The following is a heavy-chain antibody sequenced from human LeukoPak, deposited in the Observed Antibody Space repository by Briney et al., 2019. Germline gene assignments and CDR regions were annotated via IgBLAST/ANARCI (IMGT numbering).Heavy chain of an antibody. V-gene: IGHV1-8*01. D-gene: IGHD3-3*01. J-gene: IGHJ6*03. CDR2: MNPNSANT. CDR3: ARGRRFLTIYYYYMDV. Sequence: ASVKVSCKASGYTFTSYDINWVRQATGQGLEWMAWMNPNSANTGYAQKFQGRVTMTRNTSISTAYMELSSLRSEDTAVYYCARGRRFLTIYYYYMDVWGKGTTVTVSS. CDR1: GYTFTSYD.